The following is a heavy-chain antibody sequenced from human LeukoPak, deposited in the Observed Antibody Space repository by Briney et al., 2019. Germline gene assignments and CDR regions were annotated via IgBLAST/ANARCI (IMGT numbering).Heavy chain of an antibody. Sequence: VASVKVTCKASGYTFTSYYMHWVRQAPGQGLEWMGIINPSGGSTSYAQKFQGRVTMTRDTSTSTVYMELSSLRSEDTAVYYCARTRGYSGYDGGNFYYWGQGTLVTVSS. J-gene: IGHJ4*02. CDR3: ARTRGYSGYDGGNFYY. V-gene: IGHV1-46*01. D-gene: IGHD5-12*01. CDR2: INPSGGST. CDR1: GYTFTSYY.